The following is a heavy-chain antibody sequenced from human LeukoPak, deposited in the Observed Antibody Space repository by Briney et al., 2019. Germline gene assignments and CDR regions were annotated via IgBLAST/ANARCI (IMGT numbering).Heavy chain of an antibody. J-gene: IGHJ5*02. CDR3: ARLAYGGNVNS. D-gene: IGHD4-23*01. CDR2: IYHSGET. Sequence: SETLSLICSVSGGAISKSSYYWGWIRQPPGKGLEWIGSIYHSGETYYNPSLKSRVTIFVDTSRNQFSLKVTSVIAADTAVYYCARLAYGGNVNSWGQGTLVIVSS. CDR1: GGAISKSSYY. V-gene: IGHV4-39*01.